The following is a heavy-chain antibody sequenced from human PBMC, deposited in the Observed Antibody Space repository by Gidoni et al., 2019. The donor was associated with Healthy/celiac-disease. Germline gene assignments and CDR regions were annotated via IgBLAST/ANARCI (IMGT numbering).Heavy chain of an antibody. J-gene: IGHJ6*02. CDR2: IWYDGSNK. V-gene: IGHV3-33*01. CDR3: ARERSYDYVWGSYRRYYYYGMDV. D-gene: IGHD3-16*02. Sequence: QVQLVESGGGVVQPGRSLRPSCAASGFTFSSYGMHRVRQAPGKGLEWVAVIWYDGSNKYYADSVKGRFTISRDNSKNTRYLQMNSLRAEDTAVYYCARERSYDYVWGSYRRYYYYGMDVWGQGTTVTVSS. CDR1: GFTFSSYG.